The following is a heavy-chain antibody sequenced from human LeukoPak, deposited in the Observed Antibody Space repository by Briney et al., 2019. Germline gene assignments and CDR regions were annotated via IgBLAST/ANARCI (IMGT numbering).Heavy chain of an antibody. CDR1: GFTFISYA. CDR3: AKRRDGSYFDY. J-gene: IGHJ4*02. D-gene: IGHD6-25*01. CDR2: ITGSGGGT. Sequence: GGSLRLSCAASGFTFISYAMNWVRQARGKGLEWVSTITGSGGGTYYADSVKGRFTISRDNSKNTLYLQMNSLRAEDTAVYYCAKRRDGSYFDYWGQGTLVTVSS. V-gene: IGHV3-23*01.